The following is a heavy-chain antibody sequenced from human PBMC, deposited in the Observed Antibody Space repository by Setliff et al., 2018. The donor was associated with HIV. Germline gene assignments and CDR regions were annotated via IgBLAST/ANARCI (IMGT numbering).Heavy chain of an antibody. CDR1: GYSINSGYY. CDR3: ARGSGRVYNFWSGYPDDAFDI. Sequence: PSETLSLTCAVSGYSINSGYYWGWIRQPPGKGLEWIGSIYYSGSTHYNPSLKSRLTISVDMSKNQFSLKLSSVTAADTAVYYCARGSGRVYNFWSGYPDDAFDIWGQGTMVTVSS. J-gene: IGHJ3*02. CDR2: IYYSGST. D-gene: IGHD3-3*01. V-gene: IGHV4-38-2*01.